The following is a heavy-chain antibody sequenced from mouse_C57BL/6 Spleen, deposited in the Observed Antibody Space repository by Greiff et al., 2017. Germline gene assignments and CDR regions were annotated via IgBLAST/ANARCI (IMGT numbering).Heavy chain of an antibody. J-gene: IGHJ4*01. CDR2: INPNNGGT. Sequence: EVKLQQSGPELVKPGASVKISCKASGYTFTDYYMNWVKQSHGKSLEWIGDINPNNGGTSYNQKFKGKATLTVDKSSSTAYMELRSLTSEDSAVYYCARRIYYGNYVFGMDYWGQGTSVTVSS. D-gene: IGHD2-1*01. CDR3: ARRIYYGNYVFGMDY. V-gene: IGHV1-26*01. CDR1: GYTFTDYY.